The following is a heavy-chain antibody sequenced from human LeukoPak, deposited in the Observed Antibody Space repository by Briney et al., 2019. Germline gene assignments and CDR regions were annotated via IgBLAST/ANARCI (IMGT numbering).Heavy chain of an antibody. CDR1: GGTFSSYA. J-gene: IGHJ4*02. Sequence: SVKVSCKASGGTFSSYAISWVRQAPGQGLEWMGGIIPIFGTANYAQKFQGRVTITADKSTSTAYMKLSSLRSEDTAVYYCARGYCSSTSCYATQYYFDYWGQGTLVTVSS. CDR2: IIPIFGTA. V-gene: IGHV1-69*06. CDR3: ARGYCSSTSCYATQYYFDY. D-gene: IGHD2-2*01.